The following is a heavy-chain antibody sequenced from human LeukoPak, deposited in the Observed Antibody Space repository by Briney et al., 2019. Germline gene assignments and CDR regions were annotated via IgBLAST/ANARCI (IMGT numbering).Heavy chain of an antibody. J-gene: IGHJ5*02. CDR2: INHSGST. Sequence: PSETLSLTCAVYGGSFSGYYWSWIRQPPGKGLEWIGEINHSGSTNYNPSLKSRVTISVDTSKNQFSLKLSSVTAADTAVYYCARENLLSKWFDPWGQGTLVTVSS. CDR3: ARENLLSKWFDP. D-gene: IGHD2/OR15-2a*01. CDR1: GGSFSGYY. V-gene: IGHV4-34*01.